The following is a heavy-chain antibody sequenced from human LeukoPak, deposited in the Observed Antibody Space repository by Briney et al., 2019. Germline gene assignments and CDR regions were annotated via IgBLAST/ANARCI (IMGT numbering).Heavy chain of an antibody. V-gene: IGHV1-18*04. CDR1: GYTFTSNY. CDR2: ISPNNGNT. D-gene: IGHD1-26*01. Sequence: ASVKVSCKASGYTFTSNYIHWVRQAPGQGLEWMGWISPNNGNTNYAQILQGRLTMTTDTSTNTVYMELRSLRPDDTAVYYCARDRNSGTYYYSDYWGQGTLVTVSS. CDR3: ARDRNSGTYYYSDY. J-gene: IGHJ4*02.